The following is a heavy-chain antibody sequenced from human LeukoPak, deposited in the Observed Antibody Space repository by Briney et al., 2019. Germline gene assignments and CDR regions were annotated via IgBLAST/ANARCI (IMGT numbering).Heavy chain of an antibody. CDR1: GGSISNYY. CDR2: IYYTGTT. D-gene: IGHD6-19*01. V-gene: IGHV4-59*01. CDR3: ARESSGHLNAFDI. J-gene: IGHJ3*02. Sequence: PSETLSLTCTVSGGSISNYYWSWIRQPPGKGLERIGYIYYTGTTNYNPSLKSRVTISLDTSKSQFSLKLTSVSAADTAVYYCARESSGHLNAFDIWGQRDNGHRLF.